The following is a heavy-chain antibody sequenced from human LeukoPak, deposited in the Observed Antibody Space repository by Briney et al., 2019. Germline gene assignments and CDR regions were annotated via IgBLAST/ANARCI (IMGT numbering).Heavy chain of an antibody. V-gene: IGHV3-20*04. CDR1: GFTFDDYG. CDR3: ARAGQITYYYVSSGYFISAFDI. Sequence: GGSLRLSCAASGFTFDDYGMSWVRQAPGKGLEWVSGINWNGGSTGYADSVKGRFTISRDNAKNSLYLQMNSLRAEDTALYYCARAGQITYYYVSSGYFISAFDIWGQGTMVTVSS. D-gene: IGHD3-22*01. CDR2: INWNGGST. J-gene: IGHJ3*02.